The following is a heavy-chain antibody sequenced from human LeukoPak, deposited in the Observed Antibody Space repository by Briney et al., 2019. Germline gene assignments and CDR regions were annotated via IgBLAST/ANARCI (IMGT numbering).Heavy chain of an antibody. D-gene: IGHD6-13*01. CDR2: ISHSGDST. J-gene: IGHJ4*01. Sequence: GGSLRLSCAASGFIFNTYAMFWVRQAPGKGLEWVSAISHSGDSTYYADSVKGRFTISRDSSKNTLYLQLNNLRAEDTAIYYCAKDRKSVPAAVHFDYWGHGTLVTVSS. V-gene: IGHV3-23*01. CDR1: GFIFNTYA. CDR3: AKDRKSVPAAVHFDY.